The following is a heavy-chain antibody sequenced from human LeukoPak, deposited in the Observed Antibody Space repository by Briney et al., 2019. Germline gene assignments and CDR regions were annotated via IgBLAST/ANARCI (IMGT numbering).Heavy chain of an antibody. CDR1: GYTFTGYH. CDR3: ARGKLRGAAADY. D-gene: IGHD3-10*01. V-gene: IGHV1-2*02. J-gene: IGHJ4*02. CDR2: IDPNRGGT. Sequence: ASVKVSCKASGYTFTGYHIHWVRQPPGQGLEGMGWIDPNRGGTDYAQKFQGRVTKTRDNSISTEYMELTRLRSDDTAMYYCARGKLRGAAADYWGQGTLVTVSS.